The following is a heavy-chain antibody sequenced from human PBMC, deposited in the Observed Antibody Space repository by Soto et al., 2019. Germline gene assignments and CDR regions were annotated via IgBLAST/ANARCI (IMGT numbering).Heavy chain of an antibody. CDR1: GGSISSGGYY. J-gene: IGHJ3*02. D-gene: IGHD4-17*01. V-gene: IGHV4-31*03. CDR3: ERDLDYGDYLDAFDI. CDR2: IYYSGST. Sequence: SDTLSLTCTVSGGSISSGGYYWSWIRQHPGKGLEWIGYIYYSGSTYYNPSLKSRVTISVDTSKNQFSLKLSSVTAADTAVYYCERDLDYGDYLDAFDIWGQGTMVTVSS.